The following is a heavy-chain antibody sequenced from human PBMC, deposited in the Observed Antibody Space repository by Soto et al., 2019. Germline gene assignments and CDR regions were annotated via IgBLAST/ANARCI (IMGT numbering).Heavy chain of an antibody. CDR3: ARDRQGAEPRIGQDF. Sequence: SETLSLTCAVHGESISCYYWTWICQPPGTGLEWIGEINHSGSTNYNPSLKSRVTISVDTSKNQFSLKLTSVTAADTAVYYCARDRQGAEPRIGQDFWGQGTLVT. CDR1: GESISCYY. D-gene: IGHD1-26*01. V-gene: IGHV4-34*01. J-gene: IGHJ4*02. CDR2: INHSGST.